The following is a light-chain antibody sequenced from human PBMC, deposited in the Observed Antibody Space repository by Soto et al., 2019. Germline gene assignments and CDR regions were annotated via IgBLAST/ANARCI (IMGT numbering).Light chain of an antibody. J-gene: IGLJ2*01. Sequence: SYELTQPPSMSVSPGQTARITCSGDALPKQYAFWYHQKPGQAPVLVIYKDSERPSGIPERFSGSSSGTTVTLTISGVQAEDEADYYCQSADNSGTYVLFGGGTKLTVL. V-gene: IGLV3-25*03. CDR2: KDS. CDR3: QSADNSGTYVL. CDR1: ALPKQY.